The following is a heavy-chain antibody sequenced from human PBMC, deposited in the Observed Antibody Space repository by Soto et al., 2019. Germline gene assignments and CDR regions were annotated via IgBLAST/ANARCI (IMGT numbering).Heavy chain of an antibody. V-gene: IGHV3-21*01. J-gene: IGHJ4*02. CDR1: GFTFSSYA. Sequence: GGSLRLSCAASGFTFSSYAMNWVRQAQEKGLEWVSSISSTSSYTHYSDSVKGRFTTSRDNANNSVFLQMNSLRAEDTATYYCARDIALPGNYWGQGVLVTVSS. CDR2: ISSTSSYT. CDR3: ARDIALPGNY. D-gene: IGHD6-19*01.